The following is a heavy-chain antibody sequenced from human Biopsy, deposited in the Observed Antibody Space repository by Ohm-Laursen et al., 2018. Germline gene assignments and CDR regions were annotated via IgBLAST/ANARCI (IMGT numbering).Heavy chain of an antibody. CDR1: GYTFITYD. CDR2: MNPNSGNT. D-gene: IGHD3-16*01. CDR3: AREGAFGDTDAYYGLDV. J-gene: IGHJ6*02. Sequence: ASVKASCKASGYTFITYDINWVRQAAGQGPEWMGWMNPNSGNTGFAQKFQGRITMTRSTSITTAYMELTNLRSEDSAVYYCAREGAFGDTDAYYGLDVWGLGTTVTVSS. V-gene: IGHV1-8*01.